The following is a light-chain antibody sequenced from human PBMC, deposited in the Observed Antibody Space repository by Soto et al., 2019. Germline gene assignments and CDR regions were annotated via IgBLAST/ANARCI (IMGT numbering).Light chain of an antibody. CDR1: NSDVGGYNY. CDR2: DVS. J-gene: IGLJ2*01. V-gene: IGLV2-14*03. Sequence: QSFLTQPASVSGSPVQSITISCTGSNSDVGGYNYFSWYQQYPGKPPKLMIYDVSNRPSGVSHRFSGSKSVYTASLTISGIEAEDEAHYYCSSYTSGXTRVVFGGGTK. CDR3: SSYTSGXTRVV.